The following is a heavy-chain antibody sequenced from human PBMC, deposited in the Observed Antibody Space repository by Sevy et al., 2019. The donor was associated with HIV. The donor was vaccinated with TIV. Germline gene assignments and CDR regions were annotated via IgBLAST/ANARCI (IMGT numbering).Heavy chain of an antibody. CDR3: AKDGRWYSSGPSWFDP. J-gene: IGHJ5*02. CDR1: GFTFSSYG. D-gene: IGHD6-19*01. Sequence: GGSLRLSCAASGFTFSSYGMHWVRQAPGKGLEWVAVISYDGSNKYYADSVKGRFTISIYNSKSTLYLQMNSLRAEDTAVYYCAKDGRWYSSGPSWFDPWGQGSLVTVSS. CDR2: ISYDGSNK. V-gene: IGHV3-30*18.